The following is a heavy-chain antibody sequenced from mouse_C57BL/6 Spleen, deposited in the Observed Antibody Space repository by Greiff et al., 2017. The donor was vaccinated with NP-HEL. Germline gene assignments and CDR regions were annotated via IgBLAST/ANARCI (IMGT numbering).Heavy chain of an antibody. Sequence: QVQLQQSGAELVKPGASVKLSCKASGYTFTSYWMQWVKQRPGQGLEWIGEIDPSDSYTNYNQKFKGKATLTVDTSSSTAYMQLSSLTSEDSAVYYCARSDDYDRFAYWGQGTLVTVSA. CDR3: ARSDDYDRFAY. V-gene: IGHV1-50*01. CDR2: IDPSDSYT. J-gene: IGHJ3*01. D-gene: IGHD2-4*01. CDR1: GYTFTSYW.